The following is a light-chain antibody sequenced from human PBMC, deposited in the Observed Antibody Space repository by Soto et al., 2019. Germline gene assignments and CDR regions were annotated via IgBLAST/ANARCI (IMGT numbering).Light chain of an antibody. CDR3: QQYHSLWA. CDR2: DAS. Sequence: DIQMTQSPYTVSASVADRVTITCRASESISTWLAWYQQKPGQAPKLLIYDASISDSGVPSRFSGSGSGTEFTLTVSNLQPDDSATYYCQQYHSLWAFGKGTKVDIK. CDR1: ESISTW. V-gene: IGKV1-5*01. J-gene: IGKJ1*01.